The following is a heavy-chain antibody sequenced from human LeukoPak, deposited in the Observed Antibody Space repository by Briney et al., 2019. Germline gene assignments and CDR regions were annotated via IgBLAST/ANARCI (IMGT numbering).Heavy chain of an antibody. CDR1: GLTFDDYA. D-gene: IGHD4-17*01. Sequence: PGGSLRLSCAASGLTFDDYAMHWVRQAPGEGLEWVSGIRWNSGSIGYADSVKGRFTISRDNAKNSLYLQMNSLRAEDTALYYCAKDINYGDHGGLDYWGQGTLVTVPS. V-gene: IGHV3-9*01. J-gene: IGHJ4*02. CDR2: IRWNSGSI. CDR3: AKDINYGDHGGLDY.